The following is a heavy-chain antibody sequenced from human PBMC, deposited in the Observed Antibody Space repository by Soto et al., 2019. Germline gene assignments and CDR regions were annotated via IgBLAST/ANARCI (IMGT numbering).Heavy chain of an antibody. J-gene: IGHJ4*02. CDR3: ARLVYDSSGYRPG. V-gene: IGHV4-39*01. D-gene: IGHD3-22*01. Sequence: QLQLQESGPGLVKPSETLSLTCTVSGGSISSSSYYWGWIRQPPGKGLEWIGSIYYSGSTYYNPSLKSGVTISVDTSKTQFSLKRSSVTAADAVVYYCARLVYDSSGYRPGWGQGTLVTVSS. CDR1: GGSISSSSYY. CDR2: IYYSGST.